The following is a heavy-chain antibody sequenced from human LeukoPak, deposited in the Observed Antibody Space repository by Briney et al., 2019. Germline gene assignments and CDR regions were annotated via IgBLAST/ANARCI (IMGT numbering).Heavy chain of an antibody. Sequence: PGGSLRLSYAASGFTFSSYAMSWVRQAPGKGLEWVSAISGSGGSTYYADSVKGRFTISRDNSKNTLYLQMNSLRAEDTAVYYCAKGGSRYCSGGSCHFDYWGQGTLVTVSS. V-gene: IGHV3-23*01. CDR1: GFTFSSYA. J-gene: IGHJ4*02. CDR2: ISGSGGST. CDR3: AKGGSRYCSGGSCHFDY. D-gene: IGHD2-15*01.